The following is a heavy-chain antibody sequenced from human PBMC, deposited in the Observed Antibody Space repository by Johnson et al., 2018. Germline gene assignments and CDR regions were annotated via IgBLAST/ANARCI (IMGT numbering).Heavy chain of an antibody. D-gene: IGHD3-9*01. CDR2: ISYDGSNK. V-gene: IGHV3-30-3*01. CDR1: GFTFSSYA. J-gene: IGHJ1*01. Sequence: VQLLESGGGVVQPGRSLRLSCAASGFTFSSYAMHWVRQAPGKGLEWVAVISYDGSNKYYADSVKGRFTISRDNSKNTRYMQMNSRRAEDTAVYTCVEDGLLLRYFGWAFLLRHWGQGTLVTVSS. CDR3: VEDGLLLRYFGWAFLLRH.